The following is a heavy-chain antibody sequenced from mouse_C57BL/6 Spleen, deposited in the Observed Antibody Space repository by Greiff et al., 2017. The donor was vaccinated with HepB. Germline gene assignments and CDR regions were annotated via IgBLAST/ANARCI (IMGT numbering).Heavy chain of an antibody. CDR1: GYTFTSYW. J-gene: IGHJ2*01. D-gene: IGHD1-1*01. Sequence: VQLQQSGAELVKPGASVKLSCKASGYTFTSYWMHWVKQRPGQGLEWIGMIHPNSGSTNYNEKFKSKATLTVDKSSSTAYMQLSSLTSEDSAVYYCARPSYYYGSSHYFDYWGQGTTLTVSS. V-gene: IGHV1-64*01. CDR2: IHPNSGST. CDR3: ARPSYYYGSSHYFDY.